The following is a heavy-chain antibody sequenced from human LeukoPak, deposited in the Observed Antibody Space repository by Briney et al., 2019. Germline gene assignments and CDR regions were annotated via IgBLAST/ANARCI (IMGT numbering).Heavy chain of an antibody. Sequence: GGSLRLSCAASGFTFSSYWMHWVRQAPGKGLVWVSRINTDGSSTSYADSVKGRFTISRDNAKNTLYLQMNSLRAEDTAVYYCARTSQWLAIDYWGQGTLVTVSS. CDR1: GFTFSSYW. CDR3: ARTSQWLAIDY. J-gene: IGHJ4*02. V-gene: IGHV3-74*01. D-gene: IGHD6-19*01. CDR2: INTDGSST.